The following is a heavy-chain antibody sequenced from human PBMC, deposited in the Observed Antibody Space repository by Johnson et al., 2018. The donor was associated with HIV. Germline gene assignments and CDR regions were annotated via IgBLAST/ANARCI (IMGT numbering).Heavy chain of an antibody. Sequence: VQLVESGGGLVQPGGSLRLSCAASGFTFSSYAMSWVRQAPGKGLEWVSGVTGTGGDTYYAESVKGRFTFSRDNSKNTLYLQMNKLRAEDTAVYFCASQVRGLRLGVDAFDIWGQGTMVTVSS. D-gene: IGHD3-16*01. CDR2: VTGTGGDT. CDR1: GFTFSSYA. CDR3: ASQVRGLRLGVDAFDI. J-gene: IGHJ3*02. V-gene: IGHV3-23*04.